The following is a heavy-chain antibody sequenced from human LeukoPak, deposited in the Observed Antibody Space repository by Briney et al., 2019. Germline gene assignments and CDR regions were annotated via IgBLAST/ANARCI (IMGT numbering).Heavy chain of an antibody. Sequence: SETLSLTCTVSGGSISSSSYYWGWIRQPPGKGLEWIGSMYYSGSTYYNPSLKSRVTISVDTSKNQFSLKLSSVTAADTAVYYCARVRRDHYDSSGYYYYFDYWGQGTLVTVSS. CDR2: MYYSGST. CDR3: ARVRRDHYDSSGYYYYFDY. J-gene: IGHJ4*02. V-gene: IGHV4-39*07. D-gene: IGHD3-22*01. CDR1: GGSISSSSYY.